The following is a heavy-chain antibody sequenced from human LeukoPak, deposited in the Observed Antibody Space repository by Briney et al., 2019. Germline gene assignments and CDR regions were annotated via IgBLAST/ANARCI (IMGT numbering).Heavy chain of an antibody. CDR3: ARNVVVVAANWFDP. J-gene: IGHJ5*02. Sequence: SETLSLTFTVSGGSISSGSYYWSWIRQPAGKGLEWIGRIYTSGSTNYNPSLKSRVTISVDTSKNQFSLKLSSVTAADTAVYYCARNVVVVAANWFDPWGQGTLVTVSS. V-gene: IGHV4-61*02. CDR1: GGSISSGSYY. D-gene: IGHD2-15*01. CDR2: IYTSGST.